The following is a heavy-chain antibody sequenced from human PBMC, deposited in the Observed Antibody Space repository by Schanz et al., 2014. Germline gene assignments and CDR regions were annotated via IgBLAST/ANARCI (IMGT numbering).Heavy chain of an antibody. J-gene: IGHJ4*02. CDR3: AKVGDTSGYPLEY. Sequence: QVHLVESGGGVVQPGRSLRLSCAASGFTFSTYAMHWVRQAPGKGLECVAVISYDGSNKHYVDSVKGRLTISRDNSKNTLYLQMNSLRAEDTAVHYCAKVGDTSGYPLEYWGQGTLXTVSS. CDR2: ISYDGSNK. D-gene: IGHD3-22*01. CDR1: GFTFSTYA. V-gene: IGHV3-30*18.